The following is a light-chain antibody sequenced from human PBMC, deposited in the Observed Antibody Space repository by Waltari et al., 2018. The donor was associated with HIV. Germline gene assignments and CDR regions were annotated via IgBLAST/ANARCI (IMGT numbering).Light chain of an antibody. CDR2: GAS. Sequence: ESVLTQSPGTLSLSPGERATLSCRASQSFSSSFLAWYQQKPGQAPRLLIHGASSRATGIPDRFSGSGSGTDFTLTISSLQPEDFATYYCLQSHSNPLSFGPGTKVNIK. CDR1: QSFSSSF. CDR3: LQSHSNPLS. V-gene: IGKV3-20*01. J-gene: IGKJ3*01.